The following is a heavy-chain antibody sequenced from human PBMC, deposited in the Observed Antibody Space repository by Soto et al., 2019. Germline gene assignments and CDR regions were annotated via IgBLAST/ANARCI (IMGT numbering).Heavy chain of an antibody. J-gene: IGHJ6*01. D-gene: IGHD3-16*02. Sequence: QVQLVESGGGVVQPGTSLRLSCAASGFTFSSYGIHWVRQAPGKGLEWVAVISYDGSHQYYAESVKGRFTISRDNSKNTLFLQMKSLTVEDTAVYYCAKDIVHYYYGMDVW. CDR1: GFTFSSYG. CDR3: AKDIVHYYYGMDV. CDR2: ISYDGSHQ. V-gene: IGHV3-30*18.